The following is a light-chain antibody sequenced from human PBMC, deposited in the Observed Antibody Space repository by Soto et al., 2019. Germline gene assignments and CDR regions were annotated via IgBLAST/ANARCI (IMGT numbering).Light chain of an antibody. V-gene: IGKV3-15*01. CDR1: QSVSSN. J-gene: IGKJ4*01. CDR2: GAS. CDR3: QQYNNWPLLT. Sequence: EIVMTQSPATLSVSPGERATLSCRASQSVSSNLAWYQQKPGQAPRLLIYGASTRATGIPARFSGSGSGTELTLTISSLQSEDVAVYYWQQYNNWPLLTFGGGTKVEIK.